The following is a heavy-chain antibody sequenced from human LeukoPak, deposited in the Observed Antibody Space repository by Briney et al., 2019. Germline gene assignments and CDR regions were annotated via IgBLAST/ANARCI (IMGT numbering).Heavy chain of an antibody. CDR2: ISGSGGST. D-gene: IGHD3-10*01. Sequence: GGSLRLSCAASGFTFSSYGMSWVRQAPGKGLEWVSAISGSGGSTYYADSVKGRFTISRDNSKNTLYLQMNSLRAEDTAVYYCAAGGSGSFIDYWGQGTLVTVSS. J-gene: IGHJ4*02. V-gene: IGHV3-23*01. CDR1: GFTFSSYG. CDR3: AAGGSGSFIDY.